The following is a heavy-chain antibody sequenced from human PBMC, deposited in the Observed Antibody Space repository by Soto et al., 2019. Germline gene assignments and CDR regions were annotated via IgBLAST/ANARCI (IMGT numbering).Heavy chain of an antibody. J-gene: IGHJ6*02. CDR2: ISYDGRNK. D-gene: IGHD1-26*01. CDR1: GFAFSTYS. Sequence: GGSLRLSCAASGFAFSTYSMHWVRQAPGKGLEWVAVISYDGRNKFYADSVKGRFTISRDNSKNTLYLQMNSLRGEDTAVYYCARDWYSESYFGLDVWGQGNTVTVSS. V-gene: IGHV3-30*04. CDR3: ARDWYSESYFGLDV.